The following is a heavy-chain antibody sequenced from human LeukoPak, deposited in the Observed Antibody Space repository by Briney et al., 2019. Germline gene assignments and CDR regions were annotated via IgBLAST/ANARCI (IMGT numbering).Heavy chain of an antibody. CDR2: IGSGGTNI. D-gene: IGHD5-12*01. V-gene: IGHV3-48*03. CDR3: AREYSGVFDY. CDR1: GFTFSSHE. J-gene: IGHJ4*02. Sequence: PGVCLRLSCAASGFTFSSHEMNWVRQAPGKGLEWVSYIGSGGTNISYADSVKGRFTISRDNAMNSLYLQMNSLRAEDTAVYYCAREYSGVFDYWGQGTLVTVSS.